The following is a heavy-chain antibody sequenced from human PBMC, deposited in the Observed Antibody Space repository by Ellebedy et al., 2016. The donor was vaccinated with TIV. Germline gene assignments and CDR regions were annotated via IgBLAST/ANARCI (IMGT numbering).Heavy chain of an antibody. D-gene: IGHD3-10*01. CDR2: IYYRGST. V-gene: IGHV4-59*01. CDR1: GASISSYY. CDR3: ARGGVRGVITPPSH. Sequence: MPSETLSLTGNVPGASISSYYWSWIRQPPGKGLEWFRYIYYRGSTNYNPSLKSRVTISVETSKNQFSLKLGSVTAADTAVYYCARGGVRGVITPPSHWGQGTLVTVSS. J-gene: IGHJ4*02.